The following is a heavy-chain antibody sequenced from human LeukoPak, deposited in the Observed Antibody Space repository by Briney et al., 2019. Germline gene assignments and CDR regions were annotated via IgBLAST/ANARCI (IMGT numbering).Heavy chain of an antibody. CDR1: GGSISSSNYY. J-gene: IGHJ4*02. V-gene: IGHV4-39*01. D-gene: IGHD3-10*01. CDR2: VHYSGST. CDR3: ARLDYNNNRPSLFDY. Sequence: PSETLSLTCTVSGGSISSSNYYWGWIRQPPGKGLEWIANVHYSGSTYYNPSLNSRTTISEDTSKNQVSLKLSSVTAADTAVYYCARLDYNNNRPSLFDYWGQGTLVTVSS.